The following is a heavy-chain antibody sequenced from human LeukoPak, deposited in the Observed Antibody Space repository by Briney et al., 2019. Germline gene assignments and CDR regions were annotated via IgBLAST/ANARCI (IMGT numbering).Heavy chain of an antibody. CDR3: ARDRYRDGYTKGRFSFDY. V-gene: IGHV1-69*05. J-gene: IGHJ4*02. CDR1: GGTFSSSA. D-gene: IGHD5-24*01. CDR2: IIPIFGTA. Sequence: GASVKVSCKASGGTFSSSAISWVRQAPGQGLEWMGGIIPIFGTANYAQKFQGRVTITTDESTSTAYMELSSLRSEDTAVYYCARDRYRDGYTKGRFSFDYWGQGTLVTVSS.